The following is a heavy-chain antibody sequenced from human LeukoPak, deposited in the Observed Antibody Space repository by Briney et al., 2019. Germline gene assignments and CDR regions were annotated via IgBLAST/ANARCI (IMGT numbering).Heavy chain of an antibody. J-gene: IGHJ5*02. CDR2: IYYSGST. Sequence: PSETPSLTCTVSGGSISSYYWSWIRQPPGKGLEWIGYIYYSGSTNYNPSLKSRVTISVDTSKNQFSLKLSSVTAADTAVYYCARVYGGNSDWFDPWGQGTLVTVSS. D-gene: IGHD4-23*01. CDR1: GGSISSYY. V-gene: IGHV4-59*01. CDR3: ARVYGGNSDWFDP.